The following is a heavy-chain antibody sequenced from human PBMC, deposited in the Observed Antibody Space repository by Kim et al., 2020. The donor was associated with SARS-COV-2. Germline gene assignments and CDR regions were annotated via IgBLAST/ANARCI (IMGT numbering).Heavy chain of an antibody. CDR3: ARVPPVAGTGYAFDI. CDR1: GYTFTSYY. D-gene: IGHD6-19*01. V-gene: IGHV1-46*01. J-gene: IGHJ3*02. Sequence: ASVKVSCKASGYTFTSYYMHWVRQAPGQGLEWMGIINPSGGSTSYAQKFQGRVTMTRDTSTSTVYMELSSLRSEDTAVYYCARVPPVAGTGYAFDIWGQGTMVTVSS. CDR2: INPSGGST.